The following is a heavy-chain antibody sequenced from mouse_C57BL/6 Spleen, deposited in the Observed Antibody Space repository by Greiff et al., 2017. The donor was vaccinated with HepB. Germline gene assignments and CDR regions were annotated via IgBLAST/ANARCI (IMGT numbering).Heavy chain of an antibody. J-gene: IGHJ1*03. D-gene: IGHD2-5*01. Sequence: QVHVKQPGTELVKPGASVKLSCKASGYTFTSYWMHWVKQRPGQGLEWIGNINPSNGGTNYNEKFKSKATLTVDKSSSTAYMQLSSLTSEDSAVYYCACYSNHWYFDGWGTGTTVTVSS. CDR3: ACYSNHWYFDG. V-gene: IGHV1-53*01. CDR1: GYTFTSYW. CDR2: INPSNGGT.